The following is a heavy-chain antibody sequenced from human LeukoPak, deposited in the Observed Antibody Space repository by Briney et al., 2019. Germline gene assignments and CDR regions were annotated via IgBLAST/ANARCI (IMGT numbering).Heavy chain of an antibody. V-gene: IGHV3-21*01. CDR3: ARDEVEACSGGSCYFDY. Sequence: GGSLRLSCAASGFTFSSYSMNWVRQAPGKGLEWVSSISSSSSYIYYADSVKGRFTISRDNAKNSLYLQMNSLRAEDTAVYYCARDEVEACSGGSCYFDYWGQGTLVTVSS. D-gene: IGHD2-15*01. CDR1: GFTFSSYS. J-gene: IGHJ4*02. CDR2: ISSSSSYI.